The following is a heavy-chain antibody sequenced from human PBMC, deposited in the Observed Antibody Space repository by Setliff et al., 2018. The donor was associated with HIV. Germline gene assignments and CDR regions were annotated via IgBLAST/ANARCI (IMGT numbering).Heavy chain of an antibody. J-gene: IGHJ6*03. V-gene: IGHV4-61*02. Sequence: SETLSLTCTVSGGSISSGAYLWAWIRQPAGKGLEWIGRIFRAGNATYSPSLKSRATMSIDASQNQFSLKLNSVTAADTAVYYCARVPKTPIAAPYYYYMDVWGKGTTVTVSS. CDR1: GGSISSGAYL. CDR3: ARVPKTPIAAPYYYYMDV. D-gene: IGHD6-6*01. CDR2: IFRAGNA.